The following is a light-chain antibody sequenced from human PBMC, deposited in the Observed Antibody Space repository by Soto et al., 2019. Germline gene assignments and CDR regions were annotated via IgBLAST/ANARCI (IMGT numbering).Light chain of an antibody. CDR2: DDS. CDR1: NIGSKS. Sequence: SYELTQPPSVSVAPGQTARITCGGNNIGSKSVHWYQQKPGQAPVLVVYDDSDWPSGIPERFSGSNSGNTATLTISRVEAGDEADYYCQVWDSSSDRLYVFGAGTKV. CDR3: QVWDSSSDRLYV. J-gene: IGLJ1*01. V-gene: IGLV3-21*02.